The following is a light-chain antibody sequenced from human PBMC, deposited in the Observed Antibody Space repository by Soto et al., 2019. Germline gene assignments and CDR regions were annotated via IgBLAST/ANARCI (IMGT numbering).Light chain of an antibody. J-gene: IGKJ4*01. CDR2: EAS. CDR1: QSISNY. V-gene: IGKV1-17*01. Sequence: DIQMTQSPSSLSASVGDRVTITCRASQSISNYLSWYQQKPGKAPERLIYEASVLQSGVPSRFSGSGSGTEFTLTVTSLQPEDFATYYCVQHYSYPLTFGGGTKVDIK. CDR3: VQHYSYPLT.